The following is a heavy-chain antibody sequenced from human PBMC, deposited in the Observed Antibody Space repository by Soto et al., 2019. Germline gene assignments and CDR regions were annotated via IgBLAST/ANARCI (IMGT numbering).Heavy chain of an antibody. CDR1: GGSFSGYY. D-gene: IGHD6-13*01. Sequence: SETLSLTCAVYGGSFSGYYWSWIRQPPGKGLEWIGEINHSGSTNYNPALKSRVTISVDTSKNQFSLKLSSVTAADTAGYYCASRPGIAAAGSNFDYWGQGTLVTVSS. CDR2: INHSGST. V-gene: IGHV4-34*01. J-gene: IGHJ4*02. CDR3: ASRPGIAAAGSNFDY.